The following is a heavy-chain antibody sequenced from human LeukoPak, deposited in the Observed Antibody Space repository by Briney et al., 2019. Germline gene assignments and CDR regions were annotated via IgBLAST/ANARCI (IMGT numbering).Heavy chain of an antibody. CDR1: GFTFSSYS. CDR3: AKHGFGVFEGY. J-gene: IGHJ4*02. CDR2: ISGSGGST. V-gene: IGHV3-23*01. Sequence: GGSLRLSCAASGFTFSSYSMNWVRQAPGKGLEWVSAISGSGGSTYYADSVKGRFTISRDNSKNTLYLQMNSLRAEDTAVYYRAKHGFGVFEGYWGQGTLVTVSS. D-gene: IGHD3-10*01.